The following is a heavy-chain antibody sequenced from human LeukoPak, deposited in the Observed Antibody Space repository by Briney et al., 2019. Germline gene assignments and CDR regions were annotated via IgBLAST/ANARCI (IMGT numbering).Heavy chain of an antibody. CDR3: ARGGAVGATIDY. CDR1: GGSISSYY. Sequence: PSETLSLTCTVSGGSISSYYWSWIRQPPGKGLEWIGYIYYSGSTNYNPSLKSRVTISVDTSKNQFSLKLSSVTAADTAVYYCARGGAVGATIDYWGQGTLVTVSS. V-gene: IGHV4-59*01. J-gene: IGHJ4*02. D-gene: IGHD1-26*01. CDR2: IYYSGST.